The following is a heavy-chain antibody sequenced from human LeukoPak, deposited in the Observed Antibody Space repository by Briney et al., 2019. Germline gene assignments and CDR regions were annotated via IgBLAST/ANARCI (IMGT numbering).Heavy chain of an antibody. CDR3: AIGPIFGVVGPPGAFDN. D-gene: IGHD3-3*01. J-gene: IGHJ3*02. Sequence: SETLSLTCTVSGGSISSSSYYWGWIRQPPGKGLEWIGSIYYSGSTYYNPSLKSRVTISVDTSKNQFSPKLSSVTAADTAVYYCAIGPIFGVVGPPGAFDNRGQGTMVTVSS. CDR2: IYYSGST. V-gene: IGHV4-39*01. CDR1: GGSISSSSYY.